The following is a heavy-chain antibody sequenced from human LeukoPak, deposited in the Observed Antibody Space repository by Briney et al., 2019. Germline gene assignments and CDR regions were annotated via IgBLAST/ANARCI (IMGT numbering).Heavy chain of an antibody. CDR1: GFKFGSYS. D-gene: IGHD6-6*01. V-gene: IGHV3-48*04. Sequence: GGSLRLSCAASGFKFGSYSMNWVRQPPGKGLEWVAYIGSGSRTIYYADSVKGRFTMSRDNAKNSSYLQMNGLRADDTAMYYCARDYTSSSGRAFDVWSQGTMVTVSS. CDR3: ARDYTSSSGRAFDV. J-gene: IGHJ3*01. CDR2: IGSGSRTI.